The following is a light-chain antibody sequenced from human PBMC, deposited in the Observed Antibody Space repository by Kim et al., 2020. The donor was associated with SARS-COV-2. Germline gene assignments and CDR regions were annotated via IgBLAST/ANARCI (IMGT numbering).Light chain of an antibody. J-gene: IGLJ1*01. V-gene: IGLV3-27*01. Sequence: SVSPGQTARITCSGDVLARKYARWFQQKPGQAPVLVICKDSERPSGIPERFSGSSSGTTVTLTISGAQVEYEADYYCYAAADNNGVFGTGTKVTDL. CDR1: VLARKY. CDR3: YAAADNNGV. CDR2: KDS.